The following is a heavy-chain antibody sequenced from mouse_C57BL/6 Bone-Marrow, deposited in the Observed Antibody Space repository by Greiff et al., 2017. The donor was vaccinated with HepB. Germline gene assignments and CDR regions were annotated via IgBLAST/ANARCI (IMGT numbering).Heavy chain of an antibody. CDR3: ARGRLVTTHFDV. V-gene: IGHV1-82*01. Sequence: VQLQQSGPELVKPGASVKISCKASGYAFSSSWMNWVKQRPGKGLEWIGRIYPGDGDTNYNGKFKGKATLTADKSSSTAYMQLSSLTSEDSAVYFCARGRLVTTHFDVWGTGTTVTVSS. J-gene: IGHJ1*03. D-gene: IGHD2-3*01. CDR1: GYAFSSSW. CDR2: IYPGDGDT.